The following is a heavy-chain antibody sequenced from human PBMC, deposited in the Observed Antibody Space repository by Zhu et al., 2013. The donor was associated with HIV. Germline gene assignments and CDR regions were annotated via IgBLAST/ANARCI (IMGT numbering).Heavy chain of an antibody. CDR1: GYTFTDYY. CDR2: ISPGGDST. CDR3: AGSYQYFLYDY. V-gene: IGHV1-46*01. Sequence: QVQLVQAGAEVKKPGASVKVSCKTSGYTFTDYYIHWVRQAPGQGLEWMGTISPGGDSTSFAQQFQGRVTMTRDTSTHTVYMELSSLRSEDTAVYYCAGSYQYFLYDYWGQGTLVTVSS. D-gene: IGHD1-26*01. J-gene: IGHJ4*02.